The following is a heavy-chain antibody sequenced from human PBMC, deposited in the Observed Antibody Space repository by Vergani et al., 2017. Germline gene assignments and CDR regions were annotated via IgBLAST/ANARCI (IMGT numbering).Heavy chain of an antibody. CDR2: ISGSGGST. CDR3: AKDYYDFWSGYSGPYDY. J-gene: IGHJ4*02. CDR1: GFTFSSYA. D-gene: IGHD3-3*01. Sequence: EVQLLESGGGLVQPGGSLRLSCAASGFTFSSYAMSWVRQAPGKGLEWVSAISGSGGSTYYADSVKGRFTISRDNSKNTLYLQMNSLRAEDTAVYYGAKDYYDFWSGYSGPYDYWGQGTLVTVSS. V-gene: IGHV3-23*01.